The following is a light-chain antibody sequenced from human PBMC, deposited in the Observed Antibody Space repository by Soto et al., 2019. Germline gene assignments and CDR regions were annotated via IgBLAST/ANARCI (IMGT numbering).Light chain of an antibody. Sequence: IHMTQSPSSLSASVGDRVTITCRASQRITTYLNWYQQKPGEAPKLLISTSGTLQRGVPSRFTGSGSGTDFTLTITSLQPADFATYVCQQTYNTLYTFGQGTKLEIK. CDR1: QRITTY. J-gene: IGKJ2*01. CDR3: QQTYNTLYT. CDR2: TSG. V-gene: IGKV1-39*01.